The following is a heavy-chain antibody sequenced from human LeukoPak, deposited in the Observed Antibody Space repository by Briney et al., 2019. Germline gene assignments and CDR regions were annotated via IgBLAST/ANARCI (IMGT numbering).Heavy chain of an antibody. V-gene: IGHV1-69*04. CDR3: ARRTNYYDSSAAFDI. Sequence: SVKVSCKASGGTFSSYAISWVRQAPGQGLEWMGRIIPILGIANYAQKFQGRVTITADKSTSTAYMELSSLRSEDTAVYYCARRTNYYDSSAAFDIWGQGTMVTVSS. CDR2: IIPILGIA. J-gene: IGHJ3*02. CDR1: GGTFSSYA. D-gene: IGHD3-22*01.